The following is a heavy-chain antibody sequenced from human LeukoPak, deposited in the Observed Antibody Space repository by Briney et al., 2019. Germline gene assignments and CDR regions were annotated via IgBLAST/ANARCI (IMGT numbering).Heavy chain of an antibody. CDR3: ARHRLSTSSGEGPTFFDY. CDR2: IYYSGSS. V-gene: IGHV4-39*01. CDR1: GDSITSSYY. J-gene: IGHJ4*02. D-gene: IGHD6-6*01. Sequence: SETLSLTCTVSGDSITSSYYWGWVRQPPGKGLEWVATIYYSGSSYYNPSLKSRVTLSVDTSKNQFSLKLSSVTAADTAVYYCARHRLSTSSGEGPTFFDYWGQGTLVTVSS.